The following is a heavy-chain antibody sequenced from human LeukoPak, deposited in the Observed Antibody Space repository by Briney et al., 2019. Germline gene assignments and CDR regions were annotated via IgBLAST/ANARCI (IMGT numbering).Heavy chain of an antibody. CDR3: AKDEGVTAILDAFDI. V-gene: IGHV3-30*18. CDR2: ISYDGINK. CDR1: GFTFSSYG. Sequence: GRSLRLSCAASGFTFSSYGMHWVRQAPGKGLEWVAVISYDGINKYYAGSVKDGFTISRDNSKNTLYLQMNSRRAEDTAVYYCAKDEGVTAILDAFDIWGQGTMVTVSS. D-gene: IGHD2-21*02. J-gene: IGHJ3*02.